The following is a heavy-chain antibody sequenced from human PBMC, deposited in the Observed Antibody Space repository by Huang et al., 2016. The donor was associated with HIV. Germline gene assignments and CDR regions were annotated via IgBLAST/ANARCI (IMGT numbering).Heavy chain of an antibody. CDR1: RFIFSNYA. J-gene: IGHJ4*02. V-gene: IGHV3-23*01. Sequence: EVQLLDSGGGLVQPGGSLRLSCAASRFIFSNYAMSWVRQAPGKGLAWVTGISGSGSSTYYADAVEGRFTISRDNSKDTLFLQMSSLRAEDTAIYYCARDHGTGVTVNYFDSWGQGTLFTVSS. D-gene: IGHD3-16*02. CDR2: ISGSGSST. CDR3: ARDHGTGVTVNYFDS.